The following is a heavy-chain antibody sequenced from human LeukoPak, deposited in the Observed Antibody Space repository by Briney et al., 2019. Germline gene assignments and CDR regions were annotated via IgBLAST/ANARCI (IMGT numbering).Heavy chain of an antibody. CDR1: GYTFTGYY. CDR2: INPNSGGT. D-gene: IGHD6-19*01. Sequence: GASVKVSCKASGYTFTGYYMHWVRQAPGQGPEWMGRINPNSGGTNYAQKFQGRVTMTRDTSISTAYMELSRLRSDDTAVYYCARAEEQWLVEGYYFDYWGQGTLVTVSS. CDR3: ARAEEQWLVEGYYFDY. J-gene: IGHJ4*02. V-gene: IGHV1-2*06.